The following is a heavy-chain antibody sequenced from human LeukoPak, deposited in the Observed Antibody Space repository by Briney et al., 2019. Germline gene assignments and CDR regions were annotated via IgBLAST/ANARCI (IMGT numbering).Heavy chain of an antibody. CDR3: ARHIYGASVAFDI. D-gene: IGHD4-17*01. J-gene: IGHJ3*02. CDR2: IYFSGST. V-gene: IGHV4-59*08. CDR1: GGSISGYY. Sequence: SETLSLTCAVSGGSISGYYWSWIRQPPGKGLEWVGYIYFSGSTNYNPYLKSRVIISVDTSTNQFSLRLSSVTAADSALYFCARHIYGASVAFDIWGQGTMVTISS.